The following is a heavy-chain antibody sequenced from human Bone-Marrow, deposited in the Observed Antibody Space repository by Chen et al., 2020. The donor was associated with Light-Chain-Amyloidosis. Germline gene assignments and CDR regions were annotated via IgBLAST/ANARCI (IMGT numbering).Heavy chain of an antibody. CDR3: AKDISYDDILPGYPADAFDI. D-gene: IGHD3-9*01. Sequence: EVQLVESGGGLLQRGGSLRLSCAASGFPFSSYAMSWVRKAPGKGLGWVSTIRGSGGSRYYGDSVKGRLTISRDNSKNALCLQMNSVRAEDTAVYYCAKDISYDDILPGYPADAFDIWGQGTMVTVSS. J-gene: IGHJ3*02. V-gene: IGHV3-23*04. CDR1: GFPFSSYA. CDR2: IRGSGGSR.